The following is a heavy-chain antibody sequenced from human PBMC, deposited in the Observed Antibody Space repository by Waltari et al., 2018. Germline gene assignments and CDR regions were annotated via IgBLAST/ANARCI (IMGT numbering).Heavy chain of an antibody. CDR2: IIPIFGTA. D-gene: IGHD3-3*01. J-gene: IGHJ4*02. CDR1: GGTFSSYA. V-gene: IGHV1-69*12. Sequence: QVQLVQSGVEVKKPGSSVKVSCKASGGTFSSYAISCVRQPPGQGLEWMGGIIPIFGTANYAQKFQGRVTITADESTSTAYMELSSLRSEDTAVYYCARVDTIFGVATYFDYWGQGTLVTVSS. CDR3: ARVDTIFGVATYFDY.